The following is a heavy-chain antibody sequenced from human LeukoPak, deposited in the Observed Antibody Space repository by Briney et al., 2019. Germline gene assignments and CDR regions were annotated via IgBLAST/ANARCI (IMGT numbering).Heavy chain of an antibody. CDR1: GFTFSSYA. CDR2: INHSGST. Sequence: GSLRLSCAASGFTFSSYAMSWIRQPPGKGLEWIGEINHSGSTNYNPSLKSRVTISVDTSKNQFSLKLSSVTAADTAVYYCARAGDIVVVPAAIFMSDYYGMDVWGQGTTVTVSS. J-gene: IGHJ6*02. CDR3: ARAGDIVVVPAAIFMSDYYGMDV. D-gene: IGHD2-2*01. V-gene: IGHV4-34*01.